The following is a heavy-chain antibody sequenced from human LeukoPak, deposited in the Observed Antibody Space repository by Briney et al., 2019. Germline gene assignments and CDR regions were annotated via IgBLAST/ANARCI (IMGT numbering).Heavy chain of an antibody. CDR2: ISDSGGST. CDR1: GFTFSSYA. CDR3: AREAGYGSGVDY. J-gene: IGHJ4*02. Sequence: GGSLRLSCAASGFTFSSYAMSWVRQAPGKGLEWVSAISDSGGSTYYADSLKGWFTISRDNSKNTLYLQMNSLRADDTAVYYCAREAGYGSGVDYWGQGALVTVSS. V-gene: IGHV3-23*01. D-gene: IGHD3-10*01.